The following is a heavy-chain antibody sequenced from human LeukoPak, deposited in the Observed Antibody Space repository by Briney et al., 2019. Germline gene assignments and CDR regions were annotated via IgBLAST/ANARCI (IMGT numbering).Heavy chain of an antibody. V-gene: IGHV1-18*04. CDR3: ARGLGSSGWYAIDY. Sequence: GASVKVSCKASVYTFTSYGISWVRQAPGQGLEWMGWVSAYNGNTNYVEKFQGRVTMTTDTSTSTAYMELRSLRSDDTAVYYCARGLGSSGWYAIDYWGQGTLVTVSS. CDR2: VSAYNGNT. J-gene: IGHJ4*02. D-gene: IGHD6-19*01. CDR1: VYTFTSYG.